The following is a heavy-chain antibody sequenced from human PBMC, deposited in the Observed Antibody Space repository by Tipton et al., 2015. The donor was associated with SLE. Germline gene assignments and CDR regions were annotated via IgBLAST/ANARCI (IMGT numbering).Heavy chain of an antibody. CDR2: IYHSGTT. CDR3: AREKENTGWFWLNAFDV. V-gene: IGHV4-31*03. Sequence: TLSLTCTVSGGSMNIGSYFWSWIRQPPGKGLDWIGYIYHSGTTFYNPSLQSRFTISVDRSKNQFSLKLRSVTAADTAIYYCAREKENTGWFWLNAFDVWGRGTLVTVST. J-gene: IGHJ3*01. D-gene: IGHD6-19*01. CDR1: GGSMNIGSYF.